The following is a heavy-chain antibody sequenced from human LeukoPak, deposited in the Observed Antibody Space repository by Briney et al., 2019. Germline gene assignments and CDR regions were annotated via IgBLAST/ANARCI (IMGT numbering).Heavy chain of an antibody. V-gene: IGHV3-74*01. CDR1: GFTFSSYW. CDR3: ARYGDSSGYYGFDY. CDR2: INSDGSSA. Sequence: GGSLRLSCAASGFTFSSYWMHWVRQAPGKGLVWVSRINSDGSSASYAGSVKGRFTISRDNAKNTLYLQMNSLRAEDTAVYYCARYGDSSGYYGFDYWGQGTLVTVSS. D-gene: IGHD3-22*01. J-gene: IGHJ4*02.